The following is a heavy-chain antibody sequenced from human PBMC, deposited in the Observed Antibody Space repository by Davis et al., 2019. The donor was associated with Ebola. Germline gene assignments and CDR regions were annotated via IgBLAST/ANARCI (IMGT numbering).Heavy chain of an antibody. V-gene: IGHV4-39*01. J-gene: IGHJ6*02. Sequence: LETLSLTCTVSGGSISSSSYYWGWIRQPPGKGLEWIGSIYYSGSTYYNPSLKSRVTISVDTSKNQFSLKLSSVTAADTAVYYCARPSVYYDSSGYYQPGGMDVWGQGTTVTVSS. D-gene: IGHD3-22*01. CDR3: ARPSVYYDSSGYYQPGGMDV. CDR2: IYYSGST. CDR1: GGSISSSSYY.